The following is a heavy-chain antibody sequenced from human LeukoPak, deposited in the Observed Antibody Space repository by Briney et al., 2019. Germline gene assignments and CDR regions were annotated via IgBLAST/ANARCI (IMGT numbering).Heavy chain of an antibody. CDR1: GYTFTAYY. J-gene: IGHJ4*02. Sequence: GASVKVSCKASGYTFTAYYIHWVRQAPGQGLEWMGRINPNTGGTNYAQKSQGRVTMTRDTSISTAYMELSRLTSDDTAVYYCARWGNGWYLDYWGQGTLVTVSS. CDR3: ARWGNGWYLDY. D-gene: IGHD6-19*01. V-gene: IGHV1-2*02. CDR2: INPNTGGT.